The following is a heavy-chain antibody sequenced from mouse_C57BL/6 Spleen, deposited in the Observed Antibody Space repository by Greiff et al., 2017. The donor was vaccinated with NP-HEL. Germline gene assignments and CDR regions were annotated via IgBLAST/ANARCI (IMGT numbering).Heavy chain of an antibody. V-gene: IGHV5-17*01. CDR3: ANYYEDYYAMDY. J-gene: IGHJ4*01. CDR2: ISSGSSTI. D-gene: IGHD2-4*01. CDR1: GFTFSDYG. Sequence: EVKLVESGGGLVKPGGSLKLSCAASGFTFSDYGMHWVRQAPEKGLEWVAYISSGSSTIYYADTVKGRFTISRDNAKNTLFLQMTSLRSEDTAMYYCANYYEDYYAMDYWGQGTSVTVSS.